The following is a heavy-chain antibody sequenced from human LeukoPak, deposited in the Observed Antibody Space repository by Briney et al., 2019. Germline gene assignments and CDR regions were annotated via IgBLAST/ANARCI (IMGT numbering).Heavy chain of an antibody. CDR1: GFTVSSNY. CDR3: ARVYVGATYYFDY. CDR2: IYSGGST. V-gene: IGHV3-53*01. Sequence: SGGSLRLSCAASGFTVSSNYMSWVRQAPGKGLEWVSVIYSGGSTYYADSVKGRSTISRDNSKNTLYLQMNSLRAEDTAVYYCARVYVGATYYFDYWGQGTLVTVSS. J-gene: IGHJ4*02. D-gene: IGHD1-26*01.